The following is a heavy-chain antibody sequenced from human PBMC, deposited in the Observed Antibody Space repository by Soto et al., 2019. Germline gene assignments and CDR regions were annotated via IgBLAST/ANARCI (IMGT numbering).Heavy chain of an antibody. V-gene: IGHV1-69*13. Sequence: ASVKVSCKASGGTLSSYAISWVRQAPGQGLEWMGGIIPIFGTANYAQKFQGRVTITADESTGTAYMELNSLKTEDTAVYYCAKTSGSSWPTPNYYYYGMDVWGQGTTVTVSS. CDR1: GGTLSSYA. D-gene: IGHD6-13*01. J-gene: IGHJ6*02. CDR3: AKTSGSSWPTPNYYYYGMDV. CDR2: IIPIFGTA.